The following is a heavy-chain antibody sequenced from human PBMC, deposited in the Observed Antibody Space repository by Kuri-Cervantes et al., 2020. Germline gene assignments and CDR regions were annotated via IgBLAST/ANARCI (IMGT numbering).Heavy chain of an antibody. D-gene: IGHD5-12*01. Sequence: ASVKVSCKASGYTFTGYYMHWVRQAPGQGLEWMGWINPNSGGTKYAQKFEGRVTMTRDTSISIVYMELSRLRSDDTAVYYCARRIGYSGCLGPWGQGTLVTVSS. CDR3: ARRIGYSGCLGP. J-gene: IGHJ5*02. V-gene: IGHV1-2*02. CDR2: INPNSGGT. CDR1: GYTFTGYY.